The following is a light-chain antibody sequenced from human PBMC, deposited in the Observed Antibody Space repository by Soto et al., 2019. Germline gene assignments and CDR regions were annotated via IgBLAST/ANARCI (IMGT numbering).Light chain of an antibody. Sequence: QSALTQPASVSGSPGQSITISCTGTNGDVGSYDLVSWYQQYPGKAPKLIIYEVNTRPSGVSNRFSGAKSGNTASLTISGLQTEDEADYDCCSYAGGNTLIFGGGTKVTVL. CDR2: EVN. CDR3: CSYAGGNTLI. CDR1: NGDVGSYDL. V-gene: IGLV2-23*02. J-gene: IGLJ2*01.